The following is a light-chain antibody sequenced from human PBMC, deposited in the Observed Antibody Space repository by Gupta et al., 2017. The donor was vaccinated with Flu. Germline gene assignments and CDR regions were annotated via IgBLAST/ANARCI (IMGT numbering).Light chain of an antibody. V-gene: IGKV4-1*01. Sequence: SSGERATIRGKVSKSGRESHNNKNYLAWYQQKAGKAPKLLIDGASTRETGVPYRFSGSGSGTDFTLTISSLQAEDLAVYFCQQNYSIPLTFGRGTXVDIK. CDR2: GAS. J-gene: IGKJ4*02. CDR1: KSGRESHNNKNY. CDR3: QQNYSIPLT.